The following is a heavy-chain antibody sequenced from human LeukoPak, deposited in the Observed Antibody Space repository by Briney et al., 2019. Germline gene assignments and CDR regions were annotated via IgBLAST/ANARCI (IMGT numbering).Heavy chain of an antibody. CDR1: GGSISSYY. J-gene: IGHJ6*03. Sequence: SETLSLTCTVSGGSISSYYWSWIRQPPGKGLEWIGYIYYSGSTNHNPSLKSRVTISVDTSKNQVSLKMSSVTAADTAVYYCARGGSRSPLYYYHYMDGWGKGTTVTVSS. CDR2: IYYSGST. D-gene: IGHD6-6*01. CDR3: ARGGSRSPLYYYHYMDG. V-gene: IGHV4-59*01.